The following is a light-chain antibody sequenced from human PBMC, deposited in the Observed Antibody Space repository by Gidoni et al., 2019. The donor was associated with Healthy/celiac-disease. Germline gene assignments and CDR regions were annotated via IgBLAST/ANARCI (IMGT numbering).Light chain of an antibody. Sequence: EIVVSLSPATMSLTPGERATLSCRASQSLSSYLAWYQQKPGQAPGLLIYVSSNRASVIPATFRVSGSGTDFTLTISILEPEDVAVYSCQQRSNWPPRLTFGGGTKVEIK. CDR2: VSS. CDR1: QSLSSY. V-gene: IGKV3-11*01. J-gene: IGKJ4*01. CDR3: QQRSNWPPRLT.